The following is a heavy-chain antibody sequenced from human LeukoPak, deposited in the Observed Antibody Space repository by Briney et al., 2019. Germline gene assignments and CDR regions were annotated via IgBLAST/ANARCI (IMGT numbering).Heavy chain of an antibody. Sequence: GGSLRLSCAASGFTFSSYWMSWVRQAPGKGLEWVANIKQDGSEKCYVDSAKGRFTISRDNAKNSLYLQMNSLRAEDTAVYYCARWRCSSTSCFFDYWGQGTLVTVS. J-gene: IGHJ4*02. D-gene: IGHD2-2*01. CDR1: GFTFSSYW. CDR2: IKQDGSEK. CDR3: ARWRCSSTSCFFDY. V-gene: IGHV3-7*01.